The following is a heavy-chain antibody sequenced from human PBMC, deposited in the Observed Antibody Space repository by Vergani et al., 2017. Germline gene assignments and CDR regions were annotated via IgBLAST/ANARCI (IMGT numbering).Heavy chain of an antibody. CDR3: ARQGSTMVRGVIRHFDY. J-gene: IGHJ4*02. D-gene: IGHD3-10*01. Sequence: QLQLQESGPGLVKPSETLSLTCTVSGGSISSSSYYWGWIRQPPGKGLEWIGSIYYSGSTYYNPSLKSRVTISVATSKNQFSLKLSSVTAADTAVYYCARQGSTMVRGVIRHFDYWGQGTLVTVSS. V-gene: IGHV4-39*01. CDR1: GGSISSSSYY. CDR2: IYYSGST.